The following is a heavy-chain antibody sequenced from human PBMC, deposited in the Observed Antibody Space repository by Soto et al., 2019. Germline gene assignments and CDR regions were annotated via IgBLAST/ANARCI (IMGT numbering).Heavy chain of an antibody. CDR1: GGTFRSYA. D-gene: IGHD3-22*01. CDR3: ERVGPSGYDSSGYFRHFDY. CDR2: IIPIFGTA. J-gene: IGHJ4*02. Sequence: SVKGSCKASGGTFRSYAISWVRQAPGQGLEWMGGIIPIFGTANYAQKFQGRVTITADESTSTAYMELSSLRSEDTAVYYCERVGPSGYDSSGYFRHFDYCGQGTMVTVSS. V-gene: IGHV1-69*13.